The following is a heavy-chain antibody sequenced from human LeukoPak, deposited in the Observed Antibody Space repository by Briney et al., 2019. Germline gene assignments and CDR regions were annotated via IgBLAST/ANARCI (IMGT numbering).Heavy chain of an antibody. CDR2: IYSGGST. J-gene: IGHJ4*02. CDR3: AKFSEQQLVAHYFDY. Sequence: GGSLRLSCAASGFTVSSNYMSWVRQAPGKGLEWVSVIYSGGSTYYADSVKGRFTISRDNSKNTLYLQMNSLRAEDTAVYYCAKFSEQQLVAHYFDYWGQGTLVTVSS. V-gene: IGHV3-66*01. CDR1: GFTVSSNY. D-gene: IGHD6-13*01.